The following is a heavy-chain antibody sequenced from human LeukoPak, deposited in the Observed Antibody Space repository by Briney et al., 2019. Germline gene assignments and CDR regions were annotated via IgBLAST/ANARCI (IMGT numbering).Heavy chain of an antibody. J-gene: IGHJ6*03. CDR3: ARGPPRGKYYYMDV. D-gene: IGHD1-1*01. Sequence: GGSLRLFCAASGFTFSSFDMLWLRQPTGQGLEWLSTSGTGCDTYYPGSVEGRFTLSRDNAKNSLYLQMNSLTAGDTAVYYCARGPPRGKYYYMDVWGKGTTVTVSS. V-gene: IGHV3-13*01. CDR2: SGTGCDT. CDR1: GFTFSSFD.